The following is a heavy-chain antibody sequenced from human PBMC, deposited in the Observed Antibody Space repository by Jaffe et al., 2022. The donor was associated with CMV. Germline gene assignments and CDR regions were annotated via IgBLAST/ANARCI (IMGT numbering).Heavy chain of an antibody. CDR1: GGSISSYY. J-gene: IGHJ3*02. CDR3: ARRIGYGDYVYDAFDI. CDR2: IYYSGST. D-gene: IGHD4-17*01. V-gene: IGHV4-59*08. Sequence: QVQLQESGPGLVKPSETLSLTCTVSGGSISSYYWSWIRQPPGKGLEWIGYIYYSGSTNYNPSLKSRVTISVDTSKNQFSLKLSSVTAADTAVYYCARRIGYGDYVYDAFDIWGQGTMVTVSS.